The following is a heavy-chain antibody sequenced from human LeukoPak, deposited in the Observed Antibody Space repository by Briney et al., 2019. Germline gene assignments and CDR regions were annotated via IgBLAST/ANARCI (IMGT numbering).Heavy chain of an antibody. Sequence: PGGSLRLSCTASGFTFGDYAMSWVRQAPGKGLEWVGFIGSKVYGGTKEYPASVKGRFTISRDDSKSIAYLQMNSLKTEDTALYYCTRDDYYGSGSYYPDLSRGYWGQGTLVTVSS. CDR3: TRDDYYGSGSYYPDLSRGY. CDR2: IGSKVYGGTK. J-gene: IGHJ4*02. CDR1: GFTFGDYA. D-gene: IGHD3-10*01. V-gene: IGHV3-49*04.